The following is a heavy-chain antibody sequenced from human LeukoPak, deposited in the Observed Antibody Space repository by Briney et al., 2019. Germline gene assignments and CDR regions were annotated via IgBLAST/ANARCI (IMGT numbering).Heavy chain of an antibody. CDR1: GFTFSSYG. V-gene: IGHV3-72*01. CDR3: TKLARAPRDFDY. D-gene: IGHD3-10*01. Sequence: GGSLRLSCAASGFTFSSYGMHWVRQAPGKGLEWVGRSRDKGNSYTTAYAASVRGRFTISRDDSKNSLYLQMNSLKIEDTAVYYCTKLARAPRDFDYWGQGTLVTVSS. J-gene: IGHJ4*01. CDR2: SRDKGNSYTT.